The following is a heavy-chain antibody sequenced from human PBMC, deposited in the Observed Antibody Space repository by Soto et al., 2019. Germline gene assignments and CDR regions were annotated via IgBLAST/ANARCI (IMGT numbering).Heavy chain of an antibody. CDR2: IDSTAKTI. D-gene: IGHD3-10*02. J-gene: IGHJ4*02. CDR3: ARGGVATIFGDF. Sequence: EVQLVESGGGLVPPGGSLRVSCAASGFSFSTYSMNWVRQAPGKGLEWLSYIDSTAKTIYYADSVKGRFIISRDNAKNSLYLQMNSLRDEDTAVYPCARGGVATIFGDFWGQGTLVTVSS. CDR1: GFSFSTYS. V-gene: IGHV3-48*02.